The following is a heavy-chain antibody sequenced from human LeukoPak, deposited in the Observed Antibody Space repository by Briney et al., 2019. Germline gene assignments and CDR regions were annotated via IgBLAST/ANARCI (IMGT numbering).Heavy chain of an antibody. J-gene: IGHJ3*02. CDR3: AGDIVVVVAAPDAFDI. Sequence: ASVKVSCKASGYTFTSYGISWVRQAPGQGLEWMGWISAYNGNTNYAQKLQGRVTMTTDTSTSTAYMELRSLRSDDTAVYYCAGDIVVVVAAPDAFDIWGQGTMVTVSS. CDR1: GYTFTSYG. CDR2: ISAYNGNT. V-gene: IGHV1-18*01. D-gene: IGHD2-15*01.